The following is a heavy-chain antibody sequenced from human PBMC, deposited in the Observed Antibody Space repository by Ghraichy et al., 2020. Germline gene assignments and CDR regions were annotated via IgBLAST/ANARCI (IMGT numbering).Heavy chain of an antibody. D-gene: IGHD3-3*01. CDR3: ARQSVSILGIVSNWFDP. V-gene: IGHV4-34*01. J-gene: IGHJ5*02. CDR1: GGSFSGYF. Sequence: SETLSLTCTVYGGSFSGYFWSWIRQSPGKGLEWIGETNHWGKTSYNPSLQSRASISPDTAKNQFSLRLHSVTAADTAVYYCARQSVSILGIVSNWFDPWGKGVAVTVSS. CDR2: TNHWGKT.